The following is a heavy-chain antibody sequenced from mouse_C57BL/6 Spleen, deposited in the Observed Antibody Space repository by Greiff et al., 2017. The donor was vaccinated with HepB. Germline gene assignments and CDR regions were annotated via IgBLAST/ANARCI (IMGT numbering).Heavy chain of an antibody. J-gene: IGHJ1*03. D-gene: IGHD2-1*01. Sequence: VQLQQSDAELVKPGASVKISCKVSGYTFTDHIIHWMKQRPEQGLEWIGYIYPRDGSIKYNEKFKGKATLTAEKSSSTAYMQLNSLTSEDSAVYFCARNIYYGNWYFDVWGTGTTVTVSS. CDR2: IYPRDGSI. CDR3: ARNIYYGNWYFDV. CDR1: GYTFTDHI. V-gene: IGHV1-78*01.